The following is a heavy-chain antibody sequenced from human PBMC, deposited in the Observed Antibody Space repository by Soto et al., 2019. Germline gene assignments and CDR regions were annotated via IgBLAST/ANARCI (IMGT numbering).Heavy chain of an antibody. Sequence: GGSLRLSCAASGFTFTRFSMNWVRQAPGKGLEWVSSISSTTNYIYYGDSMKGRFTISRDNAKNSLYLEMNSLRAEDTAVYYCARESEDLTSNFDYWGQGTLVTVPQ. CDR1: GFTFTRFS. V-gene: IGHV3-21*06. CDR3: ARESEDLTSNFDY. CDR2: ISSTTNYI. J-gene: IGHJ4*02.